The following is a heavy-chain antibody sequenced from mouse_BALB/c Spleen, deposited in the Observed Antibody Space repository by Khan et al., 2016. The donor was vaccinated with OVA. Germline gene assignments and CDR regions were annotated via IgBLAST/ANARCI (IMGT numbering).Heavy chain of an antibody. D-gene: IGHD1-1*01. CDR2: IDPYNGGT. Sequence: VQLQQSGPELVKPGASVKVSCKASGYSFTDYNMFWVKQSLGKSLEWIGYIDPYNGGTNYNKKFMGKATLTVDKSSSTAFMHLNSLTSEDSAVYYCALIYHYGSGFAYWGQGTTLTVSS. CDR1: GYSFTDYN. CDR3: ALIYHYGSGFAY. J-gene: IGHJ2*01. V-gene: IGHV1S135*01.